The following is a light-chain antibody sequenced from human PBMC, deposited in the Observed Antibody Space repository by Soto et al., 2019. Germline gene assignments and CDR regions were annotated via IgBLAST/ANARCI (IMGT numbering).Light chain of an antibody. CDR3: QQSYSSPPT. CDR2: AAS. V-gene: IGKV1-39*01. Sequence: DIQMTQSPSSLSASVGDRVTITCRASQSISSYLNWYQQKPGKAPKLLIFAASSLQSGVPSRFSGSRSGPDFTLTISSLQPGDFATYYCQQSYSSPPTFGQGTKVDIK. CDR1: QSISSY. J-gene: IGKJ1*01.